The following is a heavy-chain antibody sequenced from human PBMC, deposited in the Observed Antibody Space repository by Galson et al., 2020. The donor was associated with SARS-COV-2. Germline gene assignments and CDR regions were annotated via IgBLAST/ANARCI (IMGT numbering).Heavy chain of an antibody. CDR3: ARDITIFGVVQGMLV. CDR2: ISYDGSNK. J-gene: IGHJ6*02. CDR1: GFTFSTYG. V-gene: IGHV3-30*03. Sequence: TGGSLRLSCAASGFTFSTYGMYWVRQAPGKGLEWVAIISYDGSNKYHADSVKGRFTISRDNSKNTLYLQMNSLRAEDTAVYYCARDITIFGVVQGMLVWGQGTTVTVSS. D-gene: IGHD3-3*01.